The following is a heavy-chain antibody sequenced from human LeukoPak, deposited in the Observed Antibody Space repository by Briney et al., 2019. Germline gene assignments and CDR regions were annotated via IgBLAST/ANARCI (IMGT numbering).Heavy chain of an antibody. V-gene: IGHV3-30-3*01. J-gene: IGHJ4*02. Sequence: AGSLRLSCAASGFTFSTYTIHWVRQAPGKGLEWVAVISYVASDCTNTYYAEYVKCRFTVCRDNSKNTMYLQMNSLRPEDTAVYYCARGRGGNSYGYGIDYWGQGTLVTVSS. CDR1: GFTFSTYT. D-gene: IGHD5-18*01. CDR3: ARGRGGNSYGYGIDY. CDR2: ISYVASDCTNT.